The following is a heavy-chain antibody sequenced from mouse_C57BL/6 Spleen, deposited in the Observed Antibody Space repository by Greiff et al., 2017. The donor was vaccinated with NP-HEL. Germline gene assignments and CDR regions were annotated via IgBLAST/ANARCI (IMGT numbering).Heavy chain of an antibody. Sequence: VQLQQPGAELVKPGASVKLSCKASGYTFTSYWMQWVKQRPGQGLEWIGEIDPSDSYTNYNQKFKGKATLTVDTSSSTAYMQLSSLTSEDSAVYYCARGDRDYWGQGTTLTVSS. CDR1: GYTFTSYW. D-gene: IGHD3-3*01. CDR3: ARGDRDY. J-gene: IGHJ2*01. CDR2: IDPSDSYT. V-gene: IGHV1-50*01.